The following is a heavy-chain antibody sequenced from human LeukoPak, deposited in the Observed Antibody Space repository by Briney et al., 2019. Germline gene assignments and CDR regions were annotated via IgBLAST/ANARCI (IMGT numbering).Heavy chain of an antibody. D-gene: IGHD3-22*01. J-gene: IGHJ4*02. Sequence: ASVKVSCKASGYTFTSYGISWVRQAPGQGLEWMGWISAYNGNTNYAQKLQGRVTITADKSTSTAYMELSSLRSEDTAVYYCAREATYYYDSSGYYYDYWGQGTLVTVSS. V-gene: IGHV1-18*01. CDR2: ISAYNGNT. CDR3: AREATYYYDSSGYYYDY. CDR1: GYTFTSYG.